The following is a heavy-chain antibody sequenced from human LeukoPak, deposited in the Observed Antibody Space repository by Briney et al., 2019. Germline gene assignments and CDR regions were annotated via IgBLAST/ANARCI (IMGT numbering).Heavy chain of an antibody. V-gene: IGHV3-66*01. CDR2: IYSGGST. CDR1: GFTVSSNY. CDR3: ERDVFLGYCSGGSCYSDYYYGMDV. Sequence: PGGSLRLSCAASGFTVSSNYMSWVRQAPGKGLEWVSVIYSGGSTYYADSVKGRFTISRDNSKNTLYLQMNSLRAEDTAVYYCERDVFLGYCSGGSCYSDYYYGMDVWGQGTTVTVSS. J-gene: IGHJ6*02. D-gene: IGHD2-15*01.